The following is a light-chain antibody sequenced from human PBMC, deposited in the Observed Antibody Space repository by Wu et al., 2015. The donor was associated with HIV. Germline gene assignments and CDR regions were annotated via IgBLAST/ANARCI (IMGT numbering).Light chain of an antibody. CDR2: GAS. V-gene: IGKV3-20*01. Sequence: EVVLTQSPGTLSLSPGERATLSCRASQSVSSTYLAWYQQKSGQAPRLLIYGASNRATGIPDRFSGSGSGTDFTLTISRLEPEDFAVYYCQQYGSSPRTFGQGTKGGNQT. CDR1: QSVSSTY. CDR3: QQYGSSPRT. J-gene: IGKJ1*01.